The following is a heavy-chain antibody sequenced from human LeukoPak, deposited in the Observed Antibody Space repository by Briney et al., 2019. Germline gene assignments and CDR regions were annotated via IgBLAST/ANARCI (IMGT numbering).Heavy chain of an antibody. CDR1: GFTFSSYA. Sequence: GGSLRLSCAASGFTFSSYAMSWVRQAPGKGLEWVSAISGSGGSTYYADSVKGRFTISRDNSKNTLYLQMNSLRAEDTALYYCARDSTGTPREYWGQGTLVTVSS. V-gene: IGHV3-23*01. CDR2: ISGSGGST. CDR3: ARDSTGTPREY. D-gene: IGHD1-14*01. J-gene: IGHJ4*02.